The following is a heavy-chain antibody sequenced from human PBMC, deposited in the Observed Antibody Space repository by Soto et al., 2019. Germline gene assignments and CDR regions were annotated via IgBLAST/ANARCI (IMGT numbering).Heavy chain of an antibody. Sequence: SETLSLTCAVSGASISNTDWWSWVRQRPGKGLEWIGEIYHSGTTNCDPSLKSRVTISLDKSKSQFSLKLTSVTAADTAVYYCAIPGAGDFDYWGQGTLVTVAS. D-gene: IGHD6-13*01. CDR1: GASISNTDW. J-gene: IGHJ4*02. V-gene: IGHV4-4*02. CDR3: AIPGAGDFDY. CDR2: IYHSGTT.